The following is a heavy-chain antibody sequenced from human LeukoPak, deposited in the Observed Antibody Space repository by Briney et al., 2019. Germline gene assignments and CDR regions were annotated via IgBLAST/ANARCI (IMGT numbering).Heavy chain of an antibody. D-gene: IGHD3-10*01. CDR3: SKNRWFAEKTGAFEI. J-gene: IGHJ3*02. CDR2: ISGSGSNT. CDR1: GFTFSSFA. Sequence: PGGSLRLSCAASGFTFSSFAMNWVGQAPGKGREGVSTISGSGSNTYYADSVKGRFTISKDNSKNTLYLQMNSLRAEDTAVYYCSKNRWFAEKTGAFEIWGQGTMVTVSS. V-gene: IGHV3-23*01.